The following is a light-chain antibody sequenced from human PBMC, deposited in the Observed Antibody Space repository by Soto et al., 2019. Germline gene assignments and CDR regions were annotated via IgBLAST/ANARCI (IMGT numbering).Light chain of an antibody. CDR3: LHHNGYPHT. Sequence: DIQMTQSPSSLSASVGDRVTITCRASQGIGNDLGWFQQKPGKAPKRLIYAASILESGVPSRFSGSGSGTEFTLTISSLQPEDFATYFGLHHNGYPHTCGQGTKLEIK. V-gene: IGKV1-17*01. CDR2: AAS. CDR1: QGIGND. J-gene: IGKJ2*01.